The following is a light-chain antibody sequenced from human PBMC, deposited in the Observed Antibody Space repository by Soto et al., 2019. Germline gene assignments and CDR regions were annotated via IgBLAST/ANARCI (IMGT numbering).Light chain of an antibody. Sequence: EVALMQSPGTLSLSPGARANLSCRASQSIANNYLTWYQQKPGQAPRVLIYDASTRATGIPDRFSGSGSGTDFTLTISRLEPEDFAVYYCQQYGSSPWTFGQGTKVEI. J-gene: IGKJ1*01. CDR1: QSIANNY. V-gene: IGKV3-20*01. CDR2: DAS. CDR3: QQYGSSPWT.